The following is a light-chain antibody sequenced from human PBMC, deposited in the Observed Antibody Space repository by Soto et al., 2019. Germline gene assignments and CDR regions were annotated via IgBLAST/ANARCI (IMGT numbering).Light chain of an antibody. CDR3: QHYGSSPPYT. J-gene: IGKJ2*01. CDR2: GAS. CDR1: QSITSIY. V-gene: IGKV3-20*01. Sequence: EIVLTQSPGTLSMSPGERATLSCRASQSITSIYLAWYQQKPGQAPRLLIYGASGRATGIPDRFSGSGSGTDFTLTISRLEPEDFAVYYCQHYGSSPPYTFGQGTKLEIK.